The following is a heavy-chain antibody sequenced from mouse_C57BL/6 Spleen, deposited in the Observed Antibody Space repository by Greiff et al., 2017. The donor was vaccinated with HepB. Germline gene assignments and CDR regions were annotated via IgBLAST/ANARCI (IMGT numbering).Heavy chain of an antibody. CDR3: TRGNYSTPYYFDY. J-gene: IGHJ2*01. Sequence: EVKLQESGEGLVKPGGSLKLSCAASGFTFSSYAMSWVRQTPEKRLEWVAYISSGGDYIYYADTVKGRFTISRDNARNTLYLQMSSLKSEDTAMYYCTRGNYSTPYYFDYWGQGTTLTVSS. CDR2: ISSGGDYI. D-gene: IGHD2-5*01. CDR1: GFTFSSYA. V-gene: IGHV5-9-1*02.